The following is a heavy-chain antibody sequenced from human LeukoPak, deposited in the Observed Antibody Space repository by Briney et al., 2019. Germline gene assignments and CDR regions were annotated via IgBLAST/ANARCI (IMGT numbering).Heavy chain of an antibody. J-gene: IGHJ5*02. V-gene: IGHV3-7*01. CDR1: GFTFSSYW. D-gene: IGHD3-22*01. CDR2: MRQDGREK. Sequence: PGGSLRLSCAASGFTFSSYWMSWVRQAPGQGLEWVANMRQDGREKYYVDYVKGRFTISRDNAKNTLNLQMNSLRAEDTAVYYCARDLGQYYDTSDNWFDPWGQGTLVTVSS. CDR3: ARDLGQYYDTSDNWFDP.